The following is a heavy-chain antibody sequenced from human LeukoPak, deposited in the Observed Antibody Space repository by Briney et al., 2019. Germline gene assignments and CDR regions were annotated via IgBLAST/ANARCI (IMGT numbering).Heavy chain of an antibody. J-gene: IGHJ4*02. D-gene: IGHD2-15*01. CDR1: GFSFYNLA. Sequence: GSLRLSCATSGFSFYNLAFHWVRQAPGKGLEWVSLISHDGNSRKYADSVKGRFIVSRDNSKNTLYLQMNSLRSEDTAVYYCASDSGWNLHGGYLDHWGQGTLVSVSS. CDR2: ISHDGNSR. V-gene: IGHV3-30*04. CDR3: ASDSGWNLHGGYLDH.